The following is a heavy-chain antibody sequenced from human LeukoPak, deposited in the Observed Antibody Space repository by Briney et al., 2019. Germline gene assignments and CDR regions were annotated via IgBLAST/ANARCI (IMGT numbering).Heavy chain of an antibody. CDR2: ISYDGSNE. V-gene: IGHV3-30*18. J-gene: IGHJ4*02. D-gene: IGHD6-19*01. Sequence: HPGRSVRLSCGASGFTFSNYGMHWVRQAPGKGLEWVAIISYDGSNEYYADSVKGRFTISRDNSKNTLYLQMNSLRTEDTAVYYCTKDRSTGWYGGFDYWGQGTLVTVSS. CDR3: TKDRSTGWYGGFDY. CDR1: GFTFSNYG.